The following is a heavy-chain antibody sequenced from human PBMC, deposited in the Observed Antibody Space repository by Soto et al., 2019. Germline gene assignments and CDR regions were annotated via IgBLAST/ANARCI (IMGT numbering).Heavy chain of an antibody. V-gene: IGHV3-23*05. Sequence: GGALRLSCAAPGFTFCNSAITSVREALGKRPEWVSRIYRANKTHYANSVKCRCAISRDNSQNTLYLQMNSLTAEDTAVYFCAKVDAYSYRTDHWGQGTLVTVSS. CDR2: IYRANKT. J-gene: IGHJ4*02. D-gene: IGHD3-16*02. CDR3: AKVDAYSYRTDH. CDR1: GFTFCNSA.